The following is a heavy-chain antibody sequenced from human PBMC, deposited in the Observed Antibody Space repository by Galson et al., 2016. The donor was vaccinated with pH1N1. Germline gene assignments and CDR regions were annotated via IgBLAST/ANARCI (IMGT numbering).Heavy chain of an antibody. CDR2: ISGGGDNT. D-gene: IGHD4-23*01. CDR1: GFTFSNFA. J-gene: IGHJ4*01. CDR3: AKFDWSTMVTPGYFDS. Sequence: SLRLSCAASGFTFSNFAMSWVRQAPGRGLKWVSDISGGGDNTYYADSVKGRFTISRDNSKNILYLHMNSLSPEDTGIFHCAKFDWSTMVTPGYFDSWGHGTLVSVSS. V-gene: IGHV3-23*01.